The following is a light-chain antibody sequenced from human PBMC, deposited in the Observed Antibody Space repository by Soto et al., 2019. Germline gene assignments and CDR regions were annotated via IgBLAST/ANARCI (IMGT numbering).Light chain of an antibody. J-gene: IGKJ1*01. CDR2: DAS. V-gene: IGKV3-11*01. CDR3: QQRSNWPWT. Sequence: EIVLTQSPATLSLSPGERATLSCRASQSVSNFLAWYQQKPGQAPSLLISDASNRATGIPGRFSGSGSGTDFSLTISSLAPEDFAVYYCQQRSNWPWTCGEGTKVEIK. CDR1: QSVSNF.